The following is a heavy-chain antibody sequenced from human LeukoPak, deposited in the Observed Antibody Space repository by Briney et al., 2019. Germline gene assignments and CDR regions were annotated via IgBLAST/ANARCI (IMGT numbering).Heavy chain of an antibody. J-gene: IGHJ3*02. CDR3: AKDRVVRRVTDAFDI. V-gene: IGHV3-23*01. D-gene: IGHD3-10*01. CDR2: ISGSGGST. CDR1: GFTFSSYA. Sequence: PGGSLRLSCAASGFTFSSYAMSWVRQAPGKGREWVSAISGSGGSTYYADSVKGRFTISRDNSKNTLYLQMNSLRAEDTAVYYCAKDRVVRRVTDAFDIWGQGTMVTVSS.